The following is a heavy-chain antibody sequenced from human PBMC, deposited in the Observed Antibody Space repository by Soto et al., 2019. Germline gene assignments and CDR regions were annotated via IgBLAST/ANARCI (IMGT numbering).Heavy chain of an antibody. J-gene: IGHJ4*02. D-gene: IGHD5-12*01. CDR2: INAGNGNT. V-gene: IGHV1-3*01. CDR3: ARDVEMATIRYYFDY. Sequence: SCKASGYTFTSYAMHWVRQAPGQRLEWMGWINAGNGNTKYSQKFQGRVTITRDTSASTAYMELSSLRSEDTAVYYCARDVEMATIRYYFDYWGQGTLVTVSS. CDR1: GYTFTSYA.